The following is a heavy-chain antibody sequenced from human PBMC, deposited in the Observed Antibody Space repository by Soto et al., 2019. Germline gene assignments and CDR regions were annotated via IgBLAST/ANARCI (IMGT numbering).Heavy chain of an antibody. CDR3: GRCTSTSCHLGSDY. CDR1: GFTFSSYA. J-gene: IGHJ4*02. D-gene: IGHD2-2*01. V-gene: IGHV3-30-3*01. Sequence: GGSLRLSCAASGFTFSSYAMNWVRQAPGKGLEWVALISHDGINNYYADSVRGRFTISRDSSTNTLYLQMNSLRAADTAVYYCGRCTSTSCHLGSDYWGQGTLVTVSS. CDR2: ISHDGINN.